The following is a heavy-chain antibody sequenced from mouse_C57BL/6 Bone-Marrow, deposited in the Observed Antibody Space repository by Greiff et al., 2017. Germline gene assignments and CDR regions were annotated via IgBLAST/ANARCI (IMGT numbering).Heavy chain of an antibody. D-gene: IGHD1-2*01. J-gene: IGHJ2*01. Sequence: VQLQQPGAELVKPGASVTLSCKASGYTFTSYWMQWVKQRPGQGLEWIGEIDPSDSYTNYNQKFTGQATLTVDTSSSTAYMQLSSLTSEDSAVYYCARRDYGGYWGQGTTLTVSS. CDR3: ARRDYGGY. V-gene: IGHV1-50*01. CDR2: IDPSDSYT. CDR1: GYTFTSYW.